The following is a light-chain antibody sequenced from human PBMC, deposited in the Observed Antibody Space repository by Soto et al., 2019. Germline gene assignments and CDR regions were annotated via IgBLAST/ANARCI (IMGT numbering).Light chain of an antibody. Sequence: QSVLTQPASVSGSLGQSITISCTGTSSDVGAYNLVSWYQQHPGKAPQLMIYEVSNRPSGVSNRFSGSKSGNTASLTISGLQAEDESDYYCSSYTASSTLVFGGGTKLTVL. CDR3: SSYTASSTLV. CDR2: EVS. J-gene: IGLJ3*02. V-gene: IGLV2-14*01. CDR1: SSDVGAYNL.